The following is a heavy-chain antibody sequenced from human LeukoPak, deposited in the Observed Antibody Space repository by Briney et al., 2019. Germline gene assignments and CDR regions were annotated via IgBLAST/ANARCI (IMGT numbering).Heavy chain of an antibody. Sequence: PSETLSLTCTVSGGSISNYFWSWIRQPPGKGLEGIGYIVYSGSTNYNPSLKSRVTISVDTSKNQFSLKLRSVTAADTAVFYCARGSGYDYFDYWGQGTLVTVSS. CDR2: IVYSGST. CDR3: ARGSGYDYFDY. J-gene: IGHJ4*02. V-gene: IGHV4-59*01. D-gene: IGHD5-12*01. CDR1: GGSISNYF.